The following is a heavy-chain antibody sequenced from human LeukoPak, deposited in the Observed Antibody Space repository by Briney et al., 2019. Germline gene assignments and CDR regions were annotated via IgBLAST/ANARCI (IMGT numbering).Heavy chain of an antibody. Sequence: GGSLRLSCAASGFTFSSYWMHWVRQAPGKGLVWVSRINSDGSSTSYADSVKGRFTISRDNAKNTLYLQMNSLRAEDTAVYYCARAAYSSGWSIYFDYWGQGTLVTVSS. J-gene: IGHJ4*02. CDR2: INSDGSST. V-gene: IGHV3-74*01. CDR3: ARAAYSSGWSIYFDY. CDR1: GFTFSSYW. D-gene: IGHD6-19*01.